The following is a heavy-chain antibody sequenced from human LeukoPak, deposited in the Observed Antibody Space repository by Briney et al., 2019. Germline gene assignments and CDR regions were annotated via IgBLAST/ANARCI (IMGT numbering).Heavy chain of an antibody. CDR2: IKQDGSEK. J-gene: IGHJ3*02. Sequence: GGSLRLSCAASGFTFSNYWMTWVRQAPGKGLEWVANIKQDGSEKNYVDSVKGRFTISRDNAKNSLYLQMDSLRTEDTAVYYCAKDRRGGSYYAATLDIWGQGTMVTVSS. V-gene: IGHV3-7*01. CDR1: GFTFSNYW. D-gene: IGHD1-26*01. CDR3: AKDRRGGSYYAATLDI.